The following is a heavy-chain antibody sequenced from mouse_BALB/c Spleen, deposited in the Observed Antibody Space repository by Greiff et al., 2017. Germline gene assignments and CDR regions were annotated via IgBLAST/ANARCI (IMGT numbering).Heavy chain of an antibody. V-gene: IGHV3-2*02. CDR2: ISYSGST. CDR1: GYSITSDYA. D-gene: IGHD1-2*01. J-gene: IGHJ2*01. CDR3: ARGEYYGPFDY. Sequence: EVQLVESGPGLVKPSQSLSLTCTVTGYSITSDYAWNWIRQFPGNKLEWMGYISYSGSTSYNPSLKSRISITRDTSKNQFFLQLNSVTTEDTATYYCARGEYYGPFDYWGQGTTLTVSS.